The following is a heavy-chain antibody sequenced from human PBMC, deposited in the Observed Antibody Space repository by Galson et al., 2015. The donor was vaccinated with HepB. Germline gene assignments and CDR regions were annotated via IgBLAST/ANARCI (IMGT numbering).Heavy chain of an antibody. D-gene: IGHD6-13*01. CDR1: GFTFSGSA. J-gene: IGHJ4*02. V-gene: IGHV3-73*01. CDR2: IRSKASSYAT. Sequence: LRLSCAASGFTFSGSAIHWVRQASGKGLEWVGRIRSKASSYATEYAASLKGRFTISRDDSKNTAYLHMNSLKTEDTAVYYCTRMGDVSGYSSSWGQGTLVTVSS. CDR3: TRMGDVSGYSSS.